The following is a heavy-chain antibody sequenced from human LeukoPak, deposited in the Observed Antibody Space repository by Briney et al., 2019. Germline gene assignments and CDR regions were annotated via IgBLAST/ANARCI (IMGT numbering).Heavy chain of an antibody. Sequence: SETLSLTCAVYGGSFSGYYWSWIRQPPGKGLEWIGEINHSGSTNYNPSLKSRVTISVDTSKNQFSLKLSSVTAADTAVYYCARGVIRGYYYYYYCMDVWGKGTTVTISS. D-gene: IGHD3-10*01. CDR2: INHSGST. CDR1: GGSFSGYY. J-gene: IGHJ6*03. V-gene: IGHV4-34*01. CDR3: ARGVIRGYYYYYYCMDV.